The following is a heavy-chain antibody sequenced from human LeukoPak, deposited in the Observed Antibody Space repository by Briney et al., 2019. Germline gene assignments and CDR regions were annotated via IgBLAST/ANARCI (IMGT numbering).Heavy chain of an antibody. CDR2: INHSGST. V-gene: IGHV4-34*01. Sequence: PETLSLTCAVYGGSFSGYYWSWIRQPPGKGLEWIGEINHSGSTNYNPSLKSRVTISVDTSKNQFSLKLSSVTAADTAVYYCARGRLPRYYYGSGSRFDPWGQGTLVTVSS. CDR3: ARGRLPRYYYGSGSRFDP. J-gene: IGHJ5*02. CDR1: GGSFSGYY. D-gene: IGHD3-10*01.